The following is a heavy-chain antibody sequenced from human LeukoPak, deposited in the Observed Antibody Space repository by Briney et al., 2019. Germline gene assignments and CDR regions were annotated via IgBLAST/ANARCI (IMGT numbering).Heavy chain of an antibody. V-gene: IGHV1-24*01. J-gene: IGHJ5*02. CDR2: FDPEDGET. Sequence: ASVKVSCKVSGYTLTELSMHWMRQAPGKGLEWMGGFDPEDGETIYAQKFQGRVTMTEDTSTDTAYMELSSLRSEDTAVYYCATRWELLEWFDPWGQGTLVTVSS. CDR1: GYTLTELS. D-gene: IGHD1-26*01. CDR3: ATRWELLEWFDP.